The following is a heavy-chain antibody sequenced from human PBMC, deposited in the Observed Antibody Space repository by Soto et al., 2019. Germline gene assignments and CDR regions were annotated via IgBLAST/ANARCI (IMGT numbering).Heavy chain of an antibody. J-gene: IGHJ4*02. V-gene: IGHV3-30*03. CDR3: ATDATTVTPFWY. CDR2: ISYDASDT. CDR1: GFTFSTYV. Sequence: VGSLRLSCAASGFTFSTYVMHWVRQGPGRGLEWVALISYDASDTYYADSVKGRFTISRDDSKNTLYLQMNSLRPEDTAVYYRATDATTVTPFWYWGQGTLVTVSS. D-gene: IGHD4-17*01.